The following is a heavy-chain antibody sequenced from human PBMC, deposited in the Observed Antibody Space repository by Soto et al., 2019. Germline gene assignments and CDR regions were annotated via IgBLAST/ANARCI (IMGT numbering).Heavy chain of an antibody. CDR1: GFTFITFD. CDR2: ISGSDGTT. Sequence: EVQLLESGGGLVQPGGSLRLSCVASGFTFITFDMSWVRQAPGKGLEWVSEISGSDGTTYYADSVNRRFTISRDNSKNTLYLQMNSLRAEDTAVYYCAKGAWLDYWGQGILVTVSS. D-gene: IGHD3-9*01. J-gene: IGHJ4*02. V-gene: IGHV3-23*01. CDR3: AKGAWLDY.